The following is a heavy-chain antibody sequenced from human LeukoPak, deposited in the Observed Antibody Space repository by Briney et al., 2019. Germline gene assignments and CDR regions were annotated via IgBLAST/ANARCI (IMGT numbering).Heavy chain of an antibody. D-gene: IGHD3-3*01. J-gene: IGHJ4*02. V-gene: IGHV3-66*02. Sequence: GSLRLSCAASGFTFSSYWMHWVRQAPGKGLVWVPVIYSGGSTYYADSVKGRFTISRDNSKNTLYLQMNSLRAEDTAVYYCARGRDDFWSGYPFYRGQGTLVTVSS. CDR3: ARGRDDFWSGYPFY. CDR2: IYSGGST. CDR1: GFTFSSYW.